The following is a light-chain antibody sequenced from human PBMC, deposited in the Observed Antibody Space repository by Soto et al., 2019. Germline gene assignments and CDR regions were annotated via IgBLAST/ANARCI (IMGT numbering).Light chain of an antibody. CDR2: GAS. CDR3: QQYRSSPPFT. V-gene: IGKV3-20*01. CDR1: QSVSSSY. J-gene: IGKJ3*01. Sequence: IVLTQSPGTLSLTPGERATLSCRASQSVSSSYLAWYQQKPGHAPRLLIYGASSRATGIPDRFSGSGSGTDFTLPISRLEPEDSAVYYCQQYRSSPPFTFGPGTRVDIK.